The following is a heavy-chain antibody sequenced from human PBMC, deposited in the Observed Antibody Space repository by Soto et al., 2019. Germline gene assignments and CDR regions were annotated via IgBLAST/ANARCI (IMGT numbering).Heavy chain of an antibody. Sequence: QLQLQESGPGLVKPSETLSLTCTVSGGSISSSSYYWGWIRQPPGKGLEWIGSIYYSGSTYYNPSLKSRVTISVDTSKNQFSLKLSSVTAADTAVYYCARHPQGLWQFDYWGQGTLVTVSS. CDR2: IYYSGST. J-gene: IGHJ4*02. V-gene: IGHV4-39*01. CDR3: ARHPQGLWQFDY. D-gene: IGHD3-10*01. CDR1: GGSISSSSYY.